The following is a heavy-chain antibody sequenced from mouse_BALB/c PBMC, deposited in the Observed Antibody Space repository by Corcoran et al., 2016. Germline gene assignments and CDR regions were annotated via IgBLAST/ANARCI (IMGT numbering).Heavy chain of an antibody. Sequence: QVTLKESGPGILQPSQTLSLTCSFSGFSLSTSGMGVGWIRQPSGRGLEWLAHIWWDDDKRYNPALKGRLTISKDTSSNQVFLKIASVDTADTATYYCARGYGNYAWFAYWGQGTLVTVSA. D-gene: IGHD2-1*01. CDR3: ARGYGNYAWFAY. V-gene: IGHV8-8*01. J-gene: IGHJ3*01. CDR2: IWWDDDK. CDR1: GFSLSTSGMG.